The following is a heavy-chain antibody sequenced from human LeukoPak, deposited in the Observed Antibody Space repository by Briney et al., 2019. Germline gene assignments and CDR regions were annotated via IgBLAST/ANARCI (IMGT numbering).Heavy chain of an antibody. Sequence: GGSLRLSCAASGFTFSSYWMSWVRQAPGKGLERVSSISSSSSYIYYADSVKGRFTISRDNAKNSLYLQMNSLRAEDTAVYYCAKEKAARGLDYWGQGTLVTVSS. CDR1: GFTFSSYW. J-gene: IGHJ4*02. D-gene: IGHD6-6*01. V-gene: IGHV3-21*01. CDR2: ISSSSSYI. CDR3: AKEKAARGLDY.